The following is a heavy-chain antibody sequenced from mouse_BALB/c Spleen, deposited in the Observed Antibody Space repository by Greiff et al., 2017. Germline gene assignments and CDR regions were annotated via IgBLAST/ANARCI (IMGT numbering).Heavy chain of an antibody. CDR1: GFTFSDYY. J-gene: IGHJ4*01. CDR3: AREGLGRAMDY. Sequence: EVQRVESGGGLVKPGGSLKLSCAASGFTFSDYYMYWVRQTPEKRLEWVATISDGGSYTYYPDSVKGRFTISRDNAKNNLYLQMSSLKSEDTAMYYCAREGLGRAMDYWGQGTSVTVSS. CDR2: ISDGGSYT. D-gene: IGHD4-1*01. V-gene: IGHV5-4*02.